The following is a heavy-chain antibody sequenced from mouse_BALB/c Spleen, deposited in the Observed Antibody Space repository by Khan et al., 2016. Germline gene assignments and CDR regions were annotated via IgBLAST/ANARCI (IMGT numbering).Heavy chain of an antibody. J-gene: IGHJ3*01. V-gene: IGHV4-1*02. CDR1: GFDFSRYW. CDR3: ARHRYDWFAY. CDR2: INPDSSTI. Sequence: EVKLLESGGGLVQPGGSLKLSCAASGFDFSRYWMRWVRQAPGKGLEWIGEINPDSSTINYTPSLKDKFIISRDNAKNTLYLQMSKVRSEDTALYYCARHRYDWFAYWGQGTLVTVAA. D-gene: IGHD2-14*01.